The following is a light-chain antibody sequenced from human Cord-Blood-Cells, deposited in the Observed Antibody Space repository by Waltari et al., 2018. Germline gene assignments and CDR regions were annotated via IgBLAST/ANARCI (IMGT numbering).Light chain of an antibody. CDR3: SSYTSSSTVV. CDR2: DVS. CDR1: SSDVGGYNY. J-gene: IGLJ2*01. V-gene: IGLV2-14*01. Sequence: QSALTQPASVSGSPRQSITISCTGTSSDVGGYNYVSWYQQHPGKAPKLMIYDVSKRPSGVSNRFSGSKSGNTASLTISGLQAGDEADYYCSSYTSSSTVVFGGGTKLTVL.